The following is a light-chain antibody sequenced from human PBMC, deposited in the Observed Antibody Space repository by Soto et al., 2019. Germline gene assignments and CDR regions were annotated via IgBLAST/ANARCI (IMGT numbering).Light chain of an antibody. J-gene: IGKJ1*01. CDR1: QSISSW. CDR3: QQYNIYPWT. CDR2: DAS. V-gene: IGKV1-5*01. Sequence: DIQMTQSPSTLSASVGDSVTITCRASQSISSWLAWYQQRPGKAPKVLIYDASSLQSGVPSRFSGSGSGTEFTLTISSLQPDDFVTYYCQQYNIYPWTFGQGTEVEIK.